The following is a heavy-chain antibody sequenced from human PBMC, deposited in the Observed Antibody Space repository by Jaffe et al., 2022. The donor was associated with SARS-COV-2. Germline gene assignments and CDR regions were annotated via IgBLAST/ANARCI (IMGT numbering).Heavy chain of an antibody. J-gene: IGHJ6*02. D-gene: IGHD6-13*01. CDR3: ARCAYSSSWSYYYYYGMDV. V-gene: IGHV2-5*02. CDR2: IYWDDDK. CDR1: GFSLSTSGVG. Sequence: QITLKESGPTLVKPTQTLTLTCTFSGFSLSTSGVGVGWIRQPPGKALEWLALIYWDDDKRYSPSLKSRLTITKDTSKNQVVLTMTNMDPVDTATYYCARCAYSSSWSYYYYYGMDVWGQGTTVTVSS.